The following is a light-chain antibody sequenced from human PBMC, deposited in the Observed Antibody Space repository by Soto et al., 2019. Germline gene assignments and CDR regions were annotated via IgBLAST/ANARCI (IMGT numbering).Light chain of an antibody. V-gene: IGLV2-14*01. CDR3: KSYSSTSFYV. J-gene: IGLJ1*01. CDR1: GSDIATFNY. Sequence: QSVLALAASVSGSPGQSITISCTGSGSDIATFNYVSWYQQYPGKAPKLLIYQVTSRASGVSHRFSGSKSGNTAALTISGLQPEDEAEYYCKSYSSTSFYVLGTGTKVTVL. CDR2: QVT.